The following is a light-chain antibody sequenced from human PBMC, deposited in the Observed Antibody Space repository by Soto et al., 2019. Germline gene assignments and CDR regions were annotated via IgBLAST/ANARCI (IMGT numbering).Light chain of an antibody. V-gene: IGKV1-5*01. CDR2: DAS. CDR3: QHYGGMWA. J-gene: IGKJ1*01. Sequence: DIQLTQSPSTLSAFVGATVTVTGRASQSVSGRLAWYQQKPGKAPKVLIYDASSLESGAPSRFSGSGSGTEFILTISSLQPDDFATYCCQHYGGMWAFGQGTKVDI. CDR1: QSVSGR.